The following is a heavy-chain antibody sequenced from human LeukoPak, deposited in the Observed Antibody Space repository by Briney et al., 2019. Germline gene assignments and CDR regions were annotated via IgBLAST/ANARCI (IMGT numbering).Heavy chain of an antibody. V-gene: IGHV3-21*01. D-gene: IGHD6-13*01. CDR3: ASSSSWYLGSWFDP. CDR1: GFTFSSYS. J-gene: IGHJ5*02. CDR2: ISSSSSYI. Sequence: GGSLRLSCAASGFTFSSYSMNWVRQAPGKGLEWVSSISSSSSYIYYADSVKGRLTISRDNAKNSLYLQMNSLRAEDTAVYYCASSSSWYLGSWFDPWGQGTLVTVSS.